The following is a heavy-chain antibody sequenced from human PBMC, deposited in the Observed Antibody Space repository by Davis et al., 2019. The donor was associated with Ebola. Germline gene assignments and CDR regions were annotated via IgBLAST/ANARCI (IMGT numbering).Heavy chain of an antibody. CDR1: GLTFSDYY. Sequence: PGGSLRLSCAASGLTFSDYYMSWFRQAPGKGLEWVSYISTSSTYTNYADSVKGRFTISRDNAKNSLYLQMNSLRAEDTAVYYCARDTLLLYSSDLTSVFDYWGQGTLVTVSS. CDR2: ISTSSTYT. D-gene: IGHD6-19*01. V-gene: IGHV3-11*06. CDR3: ARDTLLLYSSDLTSVFDY. J-gene: IGHJ4*02.